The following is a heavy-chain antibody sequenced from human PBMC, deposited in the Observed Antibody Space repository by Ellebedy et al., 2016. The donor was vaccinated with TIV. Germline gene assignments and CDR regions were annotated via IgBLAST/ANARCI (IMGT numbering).Heavy chain of an antibody. CDR1: GGTITSGDYY. D-gene: IGHD2-15*01. V-gene: IGHV4-30-4*01. J-gene: IGHJ4*02. CDR2: IYYSGST. CDR3: ARVEDFSFDY. Sequence: SETLSLXXTVSGGTITSGDYYWSWIRQPPGKGLEWIGYIYYSGSTYYNPSLKSRVTISVDTSKNQFSLKLSSVTAADTAVYYCARVEDFSFDYWGQGTLVTVSS.